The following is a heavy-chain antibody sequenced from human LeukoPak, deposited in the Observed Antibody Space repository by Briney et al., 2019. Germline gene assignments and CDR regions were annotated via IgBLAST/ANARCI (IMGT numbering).Heavy chain of an antibody. J-gene: IGHJ4*02. CDR1: GFTFSDHY. V-gene: IGHV3-11*06. CDR3: ARNDYNFDY. CDR2: ISSGSTYT. Sequence: GGSLRLSCEVSGFTFSDHYMSWIRQAPGKRLEWVSYISSGSTYTNYADSVQGRFTISRDKAKNSLYLQMSSLRAEDTAVYYCARNDYNFDYWGQGTLVTVSS. D-gene: IGHD3-16*01.